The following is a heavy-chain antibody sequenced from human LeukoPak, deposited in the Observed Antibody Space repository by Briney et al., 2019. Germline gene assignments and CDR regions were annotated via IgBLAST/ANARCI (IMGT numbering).Heavy chain of an antibody. CDR3: ARDRYYDSSGYYPYYYYGMDV. CDR1: GFTFSTYG. V-gene: IGHV3-30*03. D-gene: IGHD3-22*01. CDR2: MSYDGTNK. Sequence: GRSLRLSCAASGFTFSTYGMHWVRQAPGKGLEWVAVMSYDGTNKYYADSVKGRFTISRDNSKNTLHLQMNSLRAEDTALYYCARDRYYDSSGYYPYYYYGMDVWGHGTTVTVSS. J-gene: IGHJ6*02.